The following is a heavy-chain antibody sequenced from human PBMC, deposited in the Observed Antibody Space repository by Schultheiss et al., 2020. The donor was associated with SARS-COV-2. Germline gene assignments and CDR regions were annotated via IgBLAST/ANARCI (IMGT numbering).Heavy chain of an antibody. D-gene: IGHD2-8*01. CDR1: GFTFSTSV. J-gene: IGHJ1*01. CDR3: ARVGRDCSHGVCYNAEYFQH. CDR2: VSGSVPFT. Sequence: GGSLRLSCADSGFTFSTSVMRWVRQAPGKGLVCVSFVSGSVPFTYYAHSVKGRFTFSRDNSKNTLYLQMNSLRADDTAVYYCARVGRDCSHGVCYNAEYFQHWGQGTLVTVSS. V-gene: IGHV3-23*01.